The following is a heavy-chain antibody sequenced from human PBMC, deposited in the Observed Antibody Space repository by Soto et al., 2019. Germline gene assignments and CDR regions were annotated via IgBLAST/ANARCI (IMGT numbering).Heavy chain of an antibody. J-gene: IGHJ6*02. CDR2: IGAYNGNT. Sequence: EASVKVSCKASGYTLTNYGITWVRQAPGQGLEWMGGIGAYNGNTHYTQRLQGRVTMTTDTSTSTAYMELRGLRSDDTAVYYCARAGVLRFLEWSYGMDVWGQGTTVTVSS. CDR1: GYTLTNYG. D-gene: IGHD3-3*01. V-gene: IGHV1-18*01. CDR3: ARAGVLRFLEWSYGMDV.